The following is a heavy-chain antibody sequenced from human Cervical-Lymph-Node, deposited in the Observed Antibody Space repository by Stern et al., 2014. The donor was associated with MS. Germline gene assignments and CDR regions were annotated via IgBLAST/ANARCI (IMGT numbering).Heavy chain of an antibody. Sequence: QVQLVQSGPGLVKPSQTLSLTCTVSGGSIRSGGYFWSWIRQHPGKGLEWIGYPYYSGTTYYNPSLKSRVTISVDTSKNQFSLKLSSVTAADTAVYYCARATRTVEWVAAPAFDYWGQGTLVTVSS. CDR3: ARATRTVEWVAAPAFDY. J-gene: IGHJ4*02. V-gene: IGHV4-31*03. CDR1: GGSIRSGGYF. CDR2: PYYSGTT. D-gene: IGHD6-19*01.